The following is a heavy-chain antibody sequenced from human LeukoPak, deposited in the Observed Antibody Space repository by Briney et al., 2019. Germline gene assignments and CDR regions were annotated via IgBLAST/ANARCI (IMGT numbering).Heavy chain of an antibody. CDR2: INAGNGNT. D-gene: IGHD6-13*01. V-gene: IGHV1-3*01. J-gene: IGHJ4*02. CDR1: GYTFTSYA. CDR3: ARGLLWYSSSWYDY. Sequence: GASVRVSCKASGYTFTSYAMRWVRQAPGQRLEWMGWINAGNGNTKYSQKFQGRVTITRDTSASTAYMELSSLRSEDTAVYYCARGLLWYSSSWYDYWGQGTLVTVSS.